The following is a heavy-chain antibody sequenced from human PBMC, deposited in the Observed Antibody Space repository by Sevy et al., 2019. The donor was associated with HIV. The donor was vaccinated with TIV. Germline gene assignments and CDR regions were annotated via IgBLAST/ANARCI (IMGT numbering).Heavy chain of an antibody. Sequence: SETLSLTCTVSGGSISSGGYYWSWIRQHPGKGLEWIGYIYYSGSTYYNPSLKSRVTISVDTSKNQFSLKLSSVTAADSAVYYCARGRTPDFDYWGQGTLVTVSS. J-gene: IGHJ4*02. CDR2: IYYSGST. D-gene: IGHD1-7*01. CDR1: GGSISSGGYY. CDR3: ARGRTPDFDY. V-gene: IGHV4-31*03.